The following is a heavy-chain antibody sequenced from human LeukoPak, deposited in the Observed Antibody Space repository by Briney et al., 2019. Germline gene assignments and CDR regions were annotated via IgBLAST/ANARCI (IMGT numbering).Heavy chain of an antibody. CDR1: DGSISSGDYY. Sequence: TSETLSLTCTVSDGSISSGDYYWSWIRQPPGKGLEWIAYMYYSGSTYYNPSLKSRVTMSADTSKNQLSLKLSSVTASDTAVYYCARPHYYDSRIDPWGQGILVTVSS. CDR3: ARPHYYDSRIDP. D-gene: IGHD3-22*01. CDR2: MYYSGST. J-gene: IGHJ5*02. V-gene: IGHV4-30-4*01.